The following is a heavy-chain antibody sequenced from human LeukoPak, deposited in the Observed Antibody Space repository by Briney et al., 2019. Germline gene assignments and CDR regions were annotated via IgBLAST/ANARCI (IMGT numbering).Heavy chain of an antibody. CDR3: ARELGIDDFDY. Sequence: AASVKVSCKASGGTFSSYAISWVRQAPGQGLEWMGGIIPIFGTANYAQKLQGRVTMTTDTSTSTAYMELRSLRSDDTAVYYCARELGIDDFDYWGQGTLVTVSS. J-gene: IGHJ4*02. D-gene: IGHD3-9*01. V-gene: IGHV1-69*05. CDR1: GGTFSSYA. CDR2: IIPIFGTA.